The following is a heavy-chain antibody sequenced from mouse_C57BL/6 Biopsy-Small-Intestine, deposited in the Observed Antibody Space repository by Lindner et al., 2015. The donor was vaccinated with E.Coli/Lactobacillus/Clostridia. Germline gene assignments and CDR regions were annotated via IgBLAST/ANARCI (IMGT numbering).Heavy chain of an antibody. Sequence: VQLQESGPVLVKPGASVKMSCKASGYTLTDYYMNWVKQSHGKSLEWIGVINPYNGGTSYNQKFKGRATLTVDKSSSTAYMELNSLTSEDSAVYYCARSRDYYGSSYGAWGQGTLVTVSA. CDR2: INPYNGGT. J-gene: IGHJ3*01. CDR3: ARSRDYYGSSYGA. CDR1: GYTLTDYY. V-gene: IGHV1-19*01. D-gene: IGHD1-1*01.